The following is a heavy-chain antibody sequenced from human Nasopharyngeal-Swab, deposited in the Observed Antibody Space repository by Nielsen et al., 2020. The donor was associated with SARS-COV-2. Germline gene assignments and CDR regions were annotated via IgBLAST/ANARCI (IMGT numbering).Heavy chain of an antibody. CDR2: INPNSGGT. CDR3: ARVGPSGYYYGMDV. J-gene: IGHJ6*02. D-gene: IGHD6-25*01. Sequence: WVRQAPGQGLEWMGRINPNSGGTNYAQKFQGRVTMTRDTSISTAYMELSRLRPDDTAVYYCARVGPSGYYYGMDVWGQGTTVTVSS. V-gene: IGHV1-2*06.